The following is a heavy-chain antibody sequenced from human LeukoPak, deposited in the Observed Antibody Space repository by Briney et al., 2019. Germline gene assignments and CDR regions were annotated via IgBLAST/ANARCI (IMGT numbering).Heavy chain of an antibody. CDR2: IHPGDSDT. J-gene: IGHJ3*02. CDR1: GYNFTSYW. CDR3: ASTDAVAAAGMNAFDI. Sequence: GESLKISCKGSGYNFTSYWIGWVRQMPGKGLEWMGIIHPGDSDTRYSPSFQGQVTISADKSISTAYLQWSSLKASDTAMYYCASTDAVAAAGMNAFDIWGQGTMVTVSS. D-gene: IGHD6-13*01. V-gene: IGHV5-51*01.